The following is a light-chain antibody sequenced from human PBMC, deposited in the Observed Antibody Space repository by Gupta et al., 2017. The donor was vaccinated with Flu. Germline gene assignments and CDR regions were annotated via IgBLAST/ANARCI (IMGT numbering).Light chain of an antibody. V-gene: IGLV8-61*01. CDR2: STN. J-gene: IGLJ3*02. Sequence: QTAVTQEPSFSVSPGGTVTLTCGLSSGSVSTSYYPSWYQQTPGQAPRTLIYSTNPRSSGVPDRFSGSILGNKAALTITGAQADDESDYYCVLYMGSGTWVFGGGTKLTVL. CDR3: VLYMGSGTWV. CDR1: SGSVSTSYY.